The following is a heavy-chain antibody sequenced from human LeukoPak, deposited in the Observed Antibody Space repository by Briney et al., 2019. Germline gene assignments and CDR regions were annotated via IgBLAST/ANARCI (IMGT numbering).Heavy chain of an antibody. D-gene: IGHD2-2*01. CDR2: INPNSGGT. V-gene: IGHV1-2*02. J-gene: IGHJ4*02. CDR1: GYTFTGYC. CDR3: ARSRLLLSNGGWYYFDY. Sequence: RASVKVSCKASGYTFTGYCMHGVRQAPGQGLEWMGWINPNSGGTNYAQKFQGRVTMTRDTSISTAYMELSRLRSDDTAVYYCARSRLLLSNGGWYYFDYWGQGTLVTVSS.